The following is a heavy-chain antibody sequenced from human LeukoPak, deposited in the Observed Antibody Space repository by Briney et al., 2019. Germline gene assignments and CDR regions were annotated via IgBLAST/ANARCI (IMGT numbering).Heavy chain of an antibody. CDR2: ISGSGGST. J-gene: IGHJ6*03. CDR3: AKISGYDYFSYYYYMDV. D-gene: IGHD5-12*01. Sequence: GGSLRLSCAASGFTFSSYAMNWVRQAPGKGLEWVSAISGSGGSTYYADSVKGRFTISRDNSKNTLYLQMNSLRAEDTAVYYCAKISGYDYFSYYYYMDVWGKGTTVTVSS. V-gene: IGHV3-23*01. CDR1: GFTFSSYA.